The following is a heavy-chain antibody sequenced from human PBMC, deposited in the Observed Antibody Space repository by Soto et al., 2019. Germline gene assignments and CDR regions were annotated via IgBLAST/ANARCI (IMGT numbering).Heavy chain of an antibody. CDR2: INAGNGNT. CDR1: GYTFTSYA. V-gene: IGHV1-3*01. CDR3: GREPLTDSNILTGSFLWYFDL. D-gene: IGHD3-9*01. Sequence: ASVKVSCKASGYTFTSYAMHWVRQAPGQRLEWMGWINAGNGNTKYSQKFQGRVTITRDTSASTAYMELSSLRSEDTAVYYCGREPLTDSNILTGSFLWYFDLWGRGTLVTVSS. J-gene: IGHJ2*01.